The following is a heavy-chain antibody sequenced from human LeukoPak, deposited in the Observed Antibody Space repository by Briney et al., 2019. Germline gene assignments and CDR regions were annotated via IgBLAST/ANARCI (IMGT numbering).Heavy chain of an antibody. Sequence: SETLSLTCTVSGGSISSSSYYWGWIRQPPGKGLEWIGSIYYSGSTYYNPSLKSRVTISVDTSKNQFSLKLSSVTAADTAVYYCARDSKLYAAFDIWGQGTMVIVSS. D-gene: IGHD2-2*01. CDR1: GGSISSSSYY. CDR2: IYYSGST. CDR3: ARDSKLYAAFDI. J-gene: IGHJ3*02. V-gene: IGHV4-39*07.